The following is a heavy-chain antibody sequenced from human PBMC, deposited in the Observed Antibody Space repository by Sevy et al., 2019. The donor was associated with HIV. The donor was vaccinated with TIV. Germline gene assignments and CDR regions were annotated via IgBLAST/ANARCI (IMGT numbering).Heavy chain of an antibody. CDR3: ARDSTTRPRVLDY. D-gene: IGHD1-1*01. Sequence: SETLSLTCSVSGGSISSYFWTWVRQSPGKGLEWIGNIYFTGNTDYSPSLKSRVTLSLDTSKSQFSLTLKCVTAADTAFYFCARDSTTRPRVLDYWGQGTLVTVSS. V-gene: IGHV4-59*01. J-gene: IGHJ4*02. CDR2: IYFTGNT. CDR1: GGSISSYF.